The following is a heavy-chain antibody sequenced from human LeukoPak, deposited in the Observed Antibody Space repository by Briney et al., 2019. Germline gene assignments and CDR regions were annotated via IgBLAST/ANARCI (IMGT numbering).Heavy chain of an antibody. CDR3: ARGLAIPYYYYYMDV. CDR2: IYYSGST. CDR1: GGSISSYY. Sequence: PSETLSLTCTVSGGSISSYYWSWIRQPPGKGLEWIGYIYYSGSTNYNPSLKSRVTISADTSKNQFSLKLSSVTAADTAVYYCARGLAIPYYYYYMDVWGKGTTVTVSS. V-gene: IGHV4-59*08. J-gene: IGHJ6*03. D-gene: IGHD2-2*01.